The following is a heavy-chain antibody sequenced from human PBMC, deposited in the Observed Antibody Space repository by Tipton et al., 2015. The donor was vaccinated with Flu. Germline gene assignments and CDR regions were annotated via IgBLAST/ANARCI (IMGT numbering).Heavy chain of an antibody. D-gene: IGHD2-2*01. CDR2: IYNNAYT. Sequence: TLSLTCVVSGGFVSSYYWNWIRQPPGKGLEWIGYIYNNAYTKYNPSLESRVTISVDTSKRQFSLQLRSVTAADTAVYYCARDPSLGMPEFFDSWGQGTLVTASS. J-gene: IGHJ4*02. V-gene: IGHV4-59*02. CDR3: ARDPSLGMPEFFDS. CDR1: GGFVSSYY.